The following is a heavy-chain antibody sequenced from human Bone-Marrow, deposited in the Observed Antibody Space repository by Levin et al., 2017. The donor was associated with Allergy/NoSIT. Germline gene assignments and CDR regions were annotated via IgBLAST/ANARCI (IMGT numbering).Heavy chain of an antibody. CDR2: IYYSGNT. CDR1: GGSISTGGFH. D-gene: IGHD2-21*01. Sequence: SETLSLTCSLSGGSISTGGFHWSWVRQRPGKGLEWIGYIYYSGNTYYNPSLQSRLSISLDTSKNQFSLRLTSVTAADTAVYYCAREDCYVFDYWGQGTLVTVSS. CDR3: AREDCYVFDY. J-gene: IGHJ4*02. V-gene: IGHV4-31*03.